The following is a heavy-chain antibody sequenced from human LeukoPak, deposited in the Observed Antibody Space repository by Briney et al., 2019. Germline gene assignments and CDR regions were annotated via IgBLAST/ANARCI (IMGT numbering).Heavy chain of an antibody. CDR1: GYTFTSYD. D-gene: IGHD2-15*01. CDR3: ARSDIVEKMDV. Sequence: ASVTVSCKSSGYTFTSYDINWVRQATGQGLEWMGWMNPNSGNTGYAQKFQGRVTITRNTSISTAYMELSSLRSEDTAVYYCARSDIVEKMDVWGKGTTVTVSS. J-gene: IGHJ6*04. V-gene: IGHV1-8*03. CDR2: MNPNSGNT.